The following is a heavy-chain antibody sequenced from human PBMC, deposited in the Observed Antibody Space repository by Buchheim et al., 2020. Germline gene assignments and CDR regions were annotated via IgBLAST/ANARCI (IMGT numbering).Heavy chain of an antibody. CDR3: ARALGATVGTTHSSRHYGMDV. CDR2: ITGDGGSP. Sequence: EVQLVESGGGLVQPGGSLRLSCAASGFTFSNYWMHWVRQGPGKGLVWVSGITGDGGSPSHADSVKGRFTISRDNAKNTLYLKMNCLRAEDTAVYYSARALGATVGTTHSSRHYGMDVWGQGTT. CDR1: GFTFSNYW. D-gene: IGHD1-7*01. V-gene: IGHV3-74*01. J-gene: IGHJ6*02.